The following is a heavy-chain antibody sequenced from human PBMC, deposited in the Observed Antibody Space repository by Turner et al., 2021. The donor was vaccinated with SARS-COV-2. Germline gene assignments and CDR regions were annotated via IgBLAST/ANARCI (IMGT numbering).Heavy chain of an antibody. Sequence: QVQLVQSGAEVKKPGSSVKVSCTASGGTFSSYAISWVRQAPGQGLEWMGGIIPISGTANYAQKFQGRVTITADESTSTAYMELSSLRSEDTAVYYCARGKNYYGSGSYYPTHYYYGMDVWGQGTTVTVSS. CDR2: IIPISGTA. J-gene: IGHJ6*02. CDR3: ARGKNYYGSGSYYPTHYYYGMDV. D-gene: IGHD3-10*01. CDR1: GGTFSSYA. V-gene: IGHV1-69*01.